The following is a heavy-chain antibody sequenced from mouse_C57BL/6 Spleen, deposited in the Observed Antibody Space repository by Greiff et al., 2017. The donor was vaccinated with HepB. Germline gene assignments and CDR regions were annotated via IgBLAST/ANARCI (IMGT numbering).Heavy chain of an antibody. V-gene: IGHV10-1*01. D-gene: IGHD1-1*01. CDR3: VRHYYGSGAMDY. Sequence: EVKLMESGGGLVQPKGSLKLSCAASGFSFNTYAMNWVRQAPGKGLEWVARIRSKSNNYATYYADSVKDRFTISRDDSESMLYLQMNNLKTEDTAMYYCVRHYYGSGAMDYWGQGTSVAVSS. J-gene: IGHJ4*01. CDR1: GFSFNTYA. CDR2: IRSKSNNYAT.